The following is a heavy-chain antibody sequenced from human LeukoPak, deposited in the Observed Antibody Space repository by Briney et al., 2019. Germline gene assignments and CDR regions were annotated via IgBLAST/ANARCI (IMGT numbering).Heavy chain of an antibody. D-gene: IGHD7-27*01. CDR1: GGCISSYY. CDR2: IYYSGST. V-gene: IGHV4-59*08. CDR3: ARQNSGDFDY. Sequence: PSETLSLTCTVSGGCISSYYWSWIRQPPGKGLEWIGYIYYSGSTNYNPSLKGRVTISVDTSKNQFSLKLSSVTAADTAVYYCARQNSGDFDYWGQGTLVTVSS. J-gene: IGHJ4*02.